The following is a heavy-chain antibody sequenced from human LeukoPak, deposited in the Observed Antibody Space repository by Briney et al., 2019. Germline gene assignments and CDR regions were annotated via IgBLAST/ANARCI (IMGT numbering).Heavy chain of an antibody. J-gene: IGHJ5*02. Sequence: ASVKVSCTASGGTFSSYAISWVRQAPGQGLEWMGGIIPIFGTANYAQKFQGRVTITADESTSTAYVELSSLRSEDTAVYYCARDPSQDTAMPPWFDPWGQGTLVTVSS. D-gene: IGHD5-18*01. V-gene: IGHV1-69*13. CDR2: IIPIFGTA. CDR3: ARDPSQDTAMPPWFDP. CDR1: GGTFSSYA.